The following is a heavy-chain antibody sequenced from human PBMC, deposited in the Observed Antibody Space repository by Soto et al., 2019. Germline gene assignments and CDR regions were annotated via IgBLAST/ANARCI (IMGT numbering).Heavy chain of an antibody. V-gene: IGHV4-31*03. CDR3: ARGRFWDFDL. CDR1: GGSISSGGYY. J-gene: IGHJ2*01. CDR2: IYSSGNT. Sequence: QVQLQESGPGLVKPSQTLSLTCTVSGGSISSGGYYWSWIRQHPGKDLEWIAYIYSSGNTDYNPSLKSRVIMSVDTSKNQFSLKLSSVTAADTAVYYCARGRFWDFDLWGRGSLVSVSS.